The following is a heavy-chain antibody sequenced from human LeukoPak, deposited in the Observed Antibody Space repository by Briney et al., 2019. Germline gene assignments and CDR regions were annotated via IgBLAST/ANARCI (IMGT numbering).Heavy chain of an antibody. Sequence: ASVKVSCKASGYTFTGYYMHWVRQAPGQGLEWMGWINPNSGGTNYAQKFQGRVTMTRDTSISTAYMELSRLRSDDTAVNYCARASIAARPWFDYWGQGTLVTVSS. CDR3: ARASIAARPWFDY. D-gene: IGHD6-6*01. V-gene: IGHV1-2*02. J-gene: IGHJ4*02. CDR1: GYTFTGYY. CDR2: INPNSGGT.